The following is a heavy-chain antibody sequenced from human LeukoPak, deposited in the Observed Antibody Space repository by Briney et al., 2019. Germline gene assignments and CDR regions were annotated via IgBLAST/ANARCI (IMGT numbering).Heavy chain of an antibody. Sequence: GGSLRLSCAASVITFSNYAVNWVRQAPGKGLEWVSGISGNGGSTYHADFVKGRCTISRDNSKNTLHLQMNSLRADDTAVYKCAKGKGDCINNSCREWGQGTLVIVSS. V-gene: IGHV3-23*01. CDR3: AKGKGDCINNSCRE. D-gene: IGHD3-10*01. CDR1: VITFSNYA. CDR2: ISGNGGST. J-gene: IGHJ4*02.